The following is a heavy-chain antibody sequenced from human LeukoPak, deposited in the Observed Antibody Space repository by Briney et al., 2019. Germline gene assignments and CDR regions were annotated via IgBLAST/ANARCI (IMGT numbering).Heavy chain of an antibody. CDR2: IHPGDSDT. Sequence: PGESLKISCKGSGYRFTSYWIGWVRQMPGKGLEWMGIIHPGDSDTRYSPTFQGQVTVSADKSISAAYLQWSSLKASDTAMYYCARDNETGVPFDFWGQGTLVTVSS. CDR3: ARDNETGVPFDF. J-gene: IGHJ4*02. V-gene: IGHV5-51*01. D-gene: IGHD1-14*01. CDR1: GYRFTSYW.